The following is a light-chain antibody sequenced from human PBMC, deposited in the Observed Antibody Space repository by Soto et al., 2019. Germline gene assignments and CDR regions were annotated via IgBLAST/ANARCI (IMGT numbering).Light chain of an antibody. CDR1: SSNIGKNY. CDR3: GTWDSRLSGGV. V-gene: IGLV1-51*01. J-gene: IGLJ1*01. Sequence: QSVLTQPPSVSAAPGQKVTISCSGSSSNIGKNYVSWYQQLPGTAPKLLIHDNNKRPSGIPDRFSGAKSGTSATLGITGLQTGDEADYYCGTWDSRLSGGVFGTGTKVTVL. CDR2: DNN.